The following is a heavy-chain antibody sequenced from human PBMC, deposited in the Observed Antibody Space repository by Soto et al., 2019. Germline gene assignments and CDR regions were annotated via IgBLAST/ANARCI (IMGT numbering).Heavy chain of an antibody. V-gene: IGHV3-30-3*01. J-gene: IGHJ4*02. D-gene: IGHD6-19*01. CDR2: LSYDGSNK. CDR3: ATAEAVAGIGPFDY. CDR1: GFTFSSYA. Sequence: QVQLVESGGGVVQPGRSLRLSCAASGFTFSSYAMHWVRQAPGKGLEWVAVLSYDGSNKYYADSVKGRFTISRDNSKNTLYPQMNSLRAEDTALYFCATAEAVAGIGPFDYWGQGTLVTVSS.